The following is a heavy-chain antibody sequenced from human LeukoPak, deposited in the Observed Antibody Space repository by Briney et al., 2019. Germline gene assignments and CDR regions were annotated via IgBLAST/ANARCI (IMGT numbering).Heavy chain of an antibody. CDR3: ARARVPGELNY. V-gene: IGHV3-48*03. CDR1: GFTFSSCE. CDR2: ISNSGSSK. D-gene: IGHD3-10*01. Sequence: GGSLRLSCAASGFTFSSCEMNWVRQAPGKGLEWLSYISNSGSSKYYADSVRGRFTISRDNAKNSLYLQMNSPRAEDTAVYYCARARVPGELNYWGQGTLVTVSS. J-gene: IGHJ4*02.